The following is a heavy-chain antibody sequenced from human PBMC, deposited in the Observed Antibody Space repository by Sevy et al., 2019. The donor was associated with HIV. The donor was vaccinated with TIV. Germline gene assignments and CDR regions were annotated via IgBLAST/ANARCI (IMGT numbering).Heavy chain of an antibody. V-gene: IGHV1-24*01. CDR2: FDPEDGEI. CDR1: GYRLSELS. J-gene: IGHJ4*02. Sequence: ASVKVSCKISGYRLSELSMHWVRQAPGKGLEWMARFDPEDGEIIYAQKFQGRVTVTEDTSTDTAYMELSRLRSEDTAVYYCATGREYYDENSGYFDYWGPGTLVTVSS. D-gene: IGHD3-22*01. CDR3: ATGREYYDENSGYFDY.